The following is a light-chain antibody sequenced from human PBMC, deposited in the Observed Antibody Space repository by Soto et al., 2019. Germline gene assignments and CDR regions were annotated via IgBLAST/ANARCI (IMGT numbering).Light chain of an antibody. Sequence: QSALTQPASVSGSPGQSITISCTGTSSDLGSYDLVSWYQEHPGKAPKLMIYDVSRRPSGISDRFSGSKSGNTATLTISGLQDDDEADYYCCSYGGFSNVLFGGGTKLTVL. J-gene: IGLJ2*01. CDR3: CSYGGFSNVL. V-gene: IGLV2-23*02. CDR2: DVS. CDR1: SSDLGSYDL.